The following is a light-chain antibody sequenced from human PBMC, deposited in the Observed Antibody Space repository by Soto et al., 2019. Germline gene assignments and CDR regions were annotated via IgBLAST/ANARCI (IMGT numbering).Light chain of an antibody. CDR3: QQYNSSSRT. V-gene: IGKV1-5*03. J-gene: IGKJ1*01. CDR2: KAS. CDR1: QSISSW. Sequence: DIQMTQSPSTLSASVGDRVTITCRASQSISSWLAWYPQKPGKAPKLLIYKASSLESGVQSRFSGSGSGTEFTLTISSLQPDDFATYYCQQYNSSSRTFGQGTKVDIK.